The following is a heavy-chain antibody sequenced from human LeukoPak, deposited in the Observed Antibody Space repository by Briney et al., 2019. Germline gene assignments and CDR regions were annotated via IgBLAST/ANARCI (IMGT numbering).Heavy chain of an antibody. V-gene: IGHV4-34*01. Sequence: PSETLSLTCAVYGGSFSVYYWSWIRQPPGKGLEWIGEINHSGSTNYNPSLKSRVTISVDTSKNQFSLKLSSVTAADTAVYYCASPKQWLPDYGMDVWGQGTTVTVSS. D-gene: IGHD6-19*01. CDR3: ASPKQWLPDYGMDV. CDR1: GGSFSVYY. CDR2: INHSGST. J-gene: IGHJ6*02.